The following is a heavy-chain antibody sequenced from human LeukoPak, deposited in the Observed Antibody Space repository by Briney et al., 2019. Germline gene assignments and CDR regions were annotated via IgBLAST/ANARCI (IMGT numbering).Heavy chain of an antibody. D-gene: IGHD2-21*01. CDR2: IKEDGCDK. CDR1: GFTFSSYW. J-gene: IGHJ6*03. V-gene: IGHV3-7*01. Sequence: GGSLILSCAASGFTFSSYWMSWISKALGKGLDRVAKIKEDGCDKYYVDSVNGRFTISRDNSKNSLYLQLNSLRAEDTAVYYCAKDGAIQYFYYYYMDVWGKGTTVTVSS. CDR3: AKDGAIQYFYYYYMDV.